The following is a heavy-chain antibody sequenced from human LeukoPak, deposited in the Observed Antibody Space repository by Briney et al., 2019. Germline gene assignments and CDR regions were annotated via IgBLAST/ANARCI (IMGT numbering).Heavy chain of an antibody. V-gene: IGHV3-7*05. D-gene: IGHD2-15*01. CDR2: INHDGSEK. J-gene: IGHJ4*02. Sequence: PGGSLRLSCAASGFTFSNYWMTWVRQTPGKGLEWVANINHDGSEKYYVDSVKGRFTISRDNAKNSLYLQMNRLRAEDTAVYYCAREDQPRGTFDYWGQGILVTVSS. CDR1: GFTFSNYW. CDR3: AREDQPRGTFDY.